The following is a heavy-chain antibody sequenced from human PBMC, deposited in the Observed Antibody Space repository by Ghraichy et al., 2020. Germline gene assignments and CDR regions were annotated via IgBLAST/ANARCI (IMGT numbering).Heavy chain of an antibody. CDR2: IYYSGST. D-gene: IGHD3-22*01. Sequence: SETLSLTCTVSGGSISSSSYYWGWIRQPPGKGLEWIGSIYYSGSTYYNPSLKSRVTISVDTSKNQFSLKLSSVTAADTAVYYCARRDDSSGYSLFDYWGQGTLVNVSS. CDR1: GGSISSSSYY. CDR3: ARRDDSSGYSLFDY. J-gene: IGHJ4*02. V-gene: IGHV4-39*01.